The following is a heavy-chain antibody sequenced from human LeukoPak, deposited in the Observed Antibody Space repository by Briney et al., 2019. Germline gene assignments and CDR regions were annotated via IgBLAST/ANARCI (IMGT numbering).Heavy chain of an antibody. Sequence: SETLSLTCAVYGGSFSGYYWSWIRQPPGKGLEWIGEINHSGSTNYNPSLKSRVTISVDTSKNQFSLKLSSVSAADTAVYYCARSGVSWSGSYKYPDYFDYWGQGTLVTVSS. V-gene: IGHV4-34*01. CDR1: GGSFSGYY. D-gene: IGHD1-26*01. J-gene: IGHJ4*02. CDR2: INHSGST. CDR3: ARSGVSWSGSYKYPDYFDY.